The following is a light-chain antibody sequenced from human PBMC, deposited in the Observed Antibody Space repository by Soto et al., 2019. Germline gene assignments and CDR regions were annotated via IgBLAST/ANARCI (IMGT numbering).Light chain of an antibody. Sequence: EIVMTQSPGTLSLSPGDRATLSCRASQSVSSTYLAWYQQRPGQAPRLLIYSSSSRASGIPDRFSGSGSGTDFTLTISRLEPEDFAVYYCQQYRTSPPTWTFGQGTKVEIK. CDR1: QSVSSTY. V-gene: IGKV3-20*01. CDR2: SSS. CDR3: QQYRTSPPTWT. J-gene: IGKJ1*01.